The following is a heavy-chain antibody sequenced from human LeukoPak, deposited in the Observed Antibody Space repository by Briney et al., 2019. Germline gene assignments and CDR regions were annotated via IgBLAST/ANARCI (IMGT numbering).Heavy chain of an antibody. CDR3: ARDLGPHGGSPGGY. CDR2: IKTDGSST. J-gene: IGHJ4*02. D-gene: IGHD2-15*01. CDR1: GFTFSNYW. V-gene: IGHV3-74*01. Sequence: GGSLRLSCEASGFTFSNYWMHWVRQAPGKGLVWVSRIKTDGSSTNYADSVKGRFTISRDNAKSTLYLQMNSLRAEDTAVYFCARDLGPHGGSPGGYWGRGTLVTVSS.